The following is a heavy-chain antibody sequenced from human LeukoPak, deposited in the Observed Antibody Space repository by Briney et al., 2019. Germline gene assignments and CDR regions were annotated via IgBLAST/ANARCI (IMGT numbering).Heavy chain of an antibody. CDR1: GFTFSSYS. Sequence: PGGSLRLSCAASGFTFSSYSMNWVRQAPGKGLEWVSSISSSSSYVYYADSVKGRFTISRDNAKNSLYLQMNSLRAEDTAVYYCARLGSGWYQDVWGKGTTVTVSS. J-gene: IGHJ6*04. CDR3: ARLGSGWYQDV. CDR2: ISSSSSYV. V-gene: IGHV3-21*01. D-gene: IGHD6-19*01.